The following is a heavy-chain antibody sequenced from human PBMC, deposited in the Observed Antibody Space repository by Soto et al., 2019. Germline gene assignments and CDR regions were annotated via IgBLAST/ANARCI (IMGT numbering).Heavy chain of an antibody. Sequence: PVGSLRLSCAASGFTFDDYAMHWVRQAPGKGLEWVSGISWNSGSIGYADSVKGRFTISRDNAKDSLYLQMNSLRAEDTALYYCANDATRYSSSSCMEVWGQGTTDTVSS. J-gene: IGHJ6*02. CDR3: ANDATRYSSSSCMEV. V-gene: IGHV3-9*01. CDR2: ISWNSGSI. D-gene: IGHD6-6*01. CDR1: GFTFDDYA.